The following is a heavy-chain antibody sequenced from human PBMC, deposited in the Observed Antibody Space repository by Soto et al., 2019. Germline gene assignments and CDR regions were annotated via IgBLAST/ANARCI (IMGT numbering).Heavy chain of an antibody. CDR3: ARETVGTIDR. CDR2: IYNSGST. Sequence: QVQLQESGPGLVKPSQTLSLTGTVSGGSISSVGYYWGWIRQHPGKGLEWIGYIYNSGSTHYNPSLKGRITMSVDTSKNQFSLKLSSVTVADTAVYFCARETVGTIDRWGQGTLVTVSS. V-gene: IGHV4-31*03. D-gene: IGHD5-12*01. J-gene: IGHJ5*02. CDR1: GGSISSVGYY.